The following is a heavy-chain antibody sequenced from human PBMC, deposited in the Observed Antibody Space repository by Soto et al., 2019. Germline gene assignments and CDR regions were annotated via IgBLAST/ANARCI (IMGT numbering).Heavy chain of an antibody. J-gene: IGHJ6*02. Sequence: SETLSLTCSVSGGSSSSVDYYWNWIRQPPGKGLEWIGYIYYSGNTYYNPSLRSRVTISLDRSENQFSLKLSFVTAADTAVYYCARDRYSGSGTYYTFYYGMDVWGHGTTVTVS. V-gene: IGHV4-30-4*01. D-gene: IGHD3-10*01. CDR2: IYYSGNT. CDR3: ARDRYSGSGTYYTFYYGMDV. CDR1: GGSSSSVDYY.